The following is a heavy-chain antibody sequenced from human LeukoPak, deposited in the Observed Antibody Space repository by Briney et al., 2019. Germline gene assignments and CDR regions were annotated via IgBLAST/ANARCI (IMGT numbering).Heavy chain of an antibody. D-gene: IGHD2-2*01. V-gene: IGHV4-59*01. Sequence: SETLSLTCTVSGGSISSYYWSWIRQPPGKGLEWIGYIYYSGSTNYNPSLKSRVTISVDTSKNQFSLKLSSVTAADTAVYYCARDHIEHQLLDAHGFDPWGQGTLVTVSS. CDR2: IYYSGST. CDR1: GGSISSYY. CDR3: ARDHIEHQLLDAHGFDP. J-gene: IGHJ5*02.